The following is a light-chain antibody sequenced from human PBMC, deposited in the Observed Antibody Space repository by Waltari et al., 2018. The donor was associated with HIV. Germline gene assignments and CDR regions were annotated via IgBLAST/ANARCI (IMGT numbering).Light chain of an antibody. CDR3: QQSYSTRYT. J-gene: IGKJ2*01. CDR2: RAS. Sequence: DIQLTQSPSSLSASIGDRVTITCRASQSISSFLNWYQQRPGKGPNLLIYRASTLQNGVPSRFVGSGSRTDFTLTISSLQPEDFATYFCQQSYSTRYTFGQGTKLEIK. CDR1: QSISSF. V-gene: IGKV1-39*01.